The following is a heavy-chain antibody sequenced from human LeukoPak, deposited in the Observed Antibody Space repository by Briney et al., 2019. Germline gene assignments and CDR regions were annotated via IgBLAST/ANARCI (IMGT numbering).Heavy chain of an antibody. CDR2: INPNSGGT. CDR3: ARDYCSGGSCSVFDY. CDR1: GYTFTGYY. D-gene: IGHD2-15*01. J-gene: IGHJ4*02. Sequence: GASVKVSRKASGYTFTGYYMHWVRQAPGQGLEWMGWINPNSGGTNYAQKFQGRVTMTRDTSISTAYMELSRLRSDDTAVYYCARDYCSGGSCSVFDYWGQGTLVTVSS. V-gene: IGHV1-2*02.